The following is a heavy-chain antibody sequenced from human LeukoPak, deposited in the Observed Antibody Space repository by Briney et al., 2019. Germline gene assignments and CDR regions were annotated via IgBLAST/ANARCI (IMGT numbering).Heavy chain of an antibody. V-gene: IGHV5-51*01. D-gene: IGHD1-26*01. CDR3: AKSIVGATGAYRH. Sequence: GESLKISCKGSGYSFSGFWIAWVRQRLGKGLEWMGTIYPGDSDIRYSPSFQGQVSMSADKSISTAYLQWSSLKASDTATYYCAKSIVGATGAYRHWGQGTRVTVSS. J-gene: IGHJ4*02. CDR1: GYSFSGFW. CDR2: IYPGDSDI.